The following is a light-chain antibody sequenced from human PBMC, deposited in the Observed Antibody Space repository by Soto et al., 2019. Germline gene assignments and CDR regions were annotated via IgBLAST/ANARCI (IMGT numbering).Light chain of an antibody. Sequence: QSALTQPASVSGSPGQSITISCTGTNSDVGAYNYVSWYQEHPGKAPKLIIYEVNDRPSGVSPRFSASKSANTASLTISGIQPDDEADSYCCSYTTDNTWVFGGGTKVTVL. J-gene: IGLJ3*02. CDR2: EVN. CDR1: NSDVGAYNY. V-gene: IGLV2-14*01. CDR3: CSYTTDNTWV.